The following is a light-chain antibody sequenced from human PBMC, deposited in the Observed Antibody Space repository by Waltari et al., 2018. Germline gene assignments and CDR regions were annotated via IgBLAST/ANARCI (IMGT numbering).Light chain of an antibody. V-gene: IGLV1-40*01. CDR1: SSNLGAGYD. Sequence: QSVLTQPPSVSGAPGLRVTISCTGSSSNLGAGYDIPWYQQLPGTAPKLLIYGNNNRPSGVPDRFSGSKSGTSASLAITGLQAEDEADYYCQSYDSSLSGSRVFGGGTKLTVL. J-gene: IGLJ2*01. CDR3: QSYDSSLSGSRV. CDR2: GNN.